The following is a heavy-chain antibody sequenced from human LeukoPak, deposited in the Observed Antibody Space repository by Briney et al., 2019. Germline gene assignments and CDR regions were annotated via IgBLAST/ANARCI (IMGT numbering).Heavy chain of an antibody. J-gene: IGHJ5*02. D-gene: IGHD3-10*01. CDR2: IRSKAYGGTT. Sequence: GRSLRLSCTASGFTFGDYAMSWFRQAPGKGLEWVGFIRSKAYGGTTEYAASVKGRFTISRDDSKSIAYLQMNSLKTEDTAVYYCTRGIVWYYKRDGVEFDPWGQGTLVTVSS. CDR3: TRGIVWYYKRDGVEFDP. V-gene: IGHV3-49*03. CDR1: GFTFGDYA.